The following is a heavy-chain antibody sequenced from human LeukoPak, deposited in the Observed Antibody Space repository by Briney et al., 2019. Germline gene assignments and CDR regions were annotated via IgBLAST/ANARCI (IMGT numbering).Heavy chain of an antibody. CDR1: GVTLGTYA. D-gene: IGHD1-14*01. Sequence: PGGSLRLSCAASGVTLGTYAMSWVRQAPGKGLEWVSGISGSGGSTYYADSVKGRFTISRDNSKNTLYLQMHSLRAEDTAVYYCAKGPPVNWFDPWGQGTLVTVSS. V-gene: IGHV3-23*01. CDR2: ISGSGGST. CDR3: AKGPPVNWFDP. J-gene: IGHJ5*02.